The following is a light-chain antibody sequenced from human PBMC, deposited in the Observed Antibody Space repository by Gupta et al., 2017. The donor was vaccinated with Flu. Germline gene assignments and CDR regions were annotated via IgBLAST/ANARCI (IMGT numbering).Light chain of an antibody. V-gene: IGLV4-69*01. CDR3: QTWGAGIWV. CDR2: VDSDGNH. Sequence: QLVLTQSPSASASLGASVKLTCTVSSAYSRYAIAWHQQQPGKGPRFLMMVDSDGNHNKGDGIPDRFSGSSSGPERYLIISSLQSEDEDDYYCQTWGAGIWVFGGGAKLTGL. J-gene: IGLJ3*02. CDR1: SAYSRYA.